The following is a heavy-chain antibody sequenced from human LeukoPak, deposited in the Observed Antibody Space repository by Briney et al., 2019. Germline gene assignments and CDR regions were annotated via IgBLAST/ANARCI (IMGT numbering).Heavy chain of an antibody. D-gene: IGHD3-3*01. Sequence: GGSLRLSCAASGFTVSSNYMSWVRQAPGKGLDWVSVIYSGGSTYYADSVKGRFTISRDNSKNTLYLQMNSLRAEDTAVYYCARSITIFGVVDYWGQGTLVTVSS. J-gene: IGHJ4*02. CDR2: IYSGGST. CDR3: ARSITIFGVVDY. CDR1: GFTVSSNY. V-gene: IGHV3-66*02.